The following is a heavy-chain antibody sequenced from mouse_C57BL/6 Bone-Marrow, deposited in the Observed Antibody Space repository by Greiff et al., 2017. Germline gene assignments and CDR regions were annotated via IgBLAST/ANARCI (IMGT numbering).Heavy chain of an antibody. V-gene: IGHV1-7*01. D-gene: IGHD2-4*01. CDR1: GYTFTSYW. CDR3: ARRLYYDYDWFAY. CDR2: INPSSGYT. J-gene: IGHJ3*01. Sequence: VQLQQSGAELAKPGASVKLSCKASGYTFTSYWLHWVKQRPGQGLEWIGYINPSSGYTKYNQKFKDKATLTADKSSSTAYMQLSSLTSEDSAVYYCARRLYYDYDWFAYWGQGTLVTVSA.